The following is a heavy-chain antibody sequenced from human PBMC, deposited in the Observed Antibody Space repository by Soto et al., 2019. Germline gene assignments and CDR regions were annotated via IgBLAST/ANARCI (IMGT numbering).Heavy chain of an antibody. Sequence: EVQLVESGGGLVQPGGSLRLSCAASGFTVSSNYMSWVRQAPGKGLEWVSGIYSGGSTYYADSVKGRFTISRDNSKNTLYLQMNSLRAEDTAVYYCAREYMVRGVVRPLRYGMDVWGQGTTVTVSS. J-gene: IGHJ6*02. V-gene: IGHV3-66*01. CDR3: AREYMVRGVVRPLRYGMDV. CDR1: GFTVSSNY. D-gene: IGHD3-10*01. CDR2: IYSGGST.